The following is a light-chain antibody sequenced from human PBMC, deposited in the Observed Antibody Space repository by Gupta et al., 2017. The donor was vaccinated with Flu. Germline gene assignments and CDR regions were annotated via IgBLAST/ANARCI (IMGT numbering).Light chain of an antibody. J-gene: IGLJ3*02. CDR1: SSDVGGYNY. V-gene: IGLV2-14*01. CDR3: SSYTSSSTPSWV. CDR2: EVS. Sequence: QSALTQPASVSASPGQSITISCTGTSSDVGGYNYVSWYQQHPGKAPKLMIYEVSNRPSGVSNRFSGSKSGNTASRTSSGLQAEDEADYYCSSYTSSSTPSWVFGGGTKLTVL.